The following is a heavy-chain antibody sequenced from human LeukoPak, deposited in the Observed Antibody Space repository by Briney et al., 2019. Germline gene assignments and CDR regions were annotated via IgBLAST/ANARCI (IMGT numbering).Heavy chain of an antibody. D-gene: IGHD5-18*01. CDR3: ARNYGYSYGGNWYFDL. J-gene: IGHJ2*01. Sequence: PSETLSLTCAVYGGSFSGYYWSWIRQPPGKGLEWIGEINHSGSTNYNPSLKSRVTISVDMSNNQFSLKLTSVTAADTAVYYCARNYGYSYGGNWYFDLWGRGTLVTVSS. V-gene: IGHV4-34*01. CDR1: GGSFSGYY. CDR2: INHSGST.